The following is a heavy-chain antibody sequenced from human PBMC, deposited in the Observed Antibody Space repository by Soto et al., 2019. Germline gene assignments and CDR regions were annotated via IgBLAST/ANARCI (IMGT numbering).Heavy chain of an antibody. V-gene: IGHV3-64D*06. D-gene: IGHD3-22*01. J-gene: IGHJ4*02. CDR1: GFTFSIYA. CDR2: ISTNGGST. CDR3: VKGEYYYDSSGYYPFDY. Sequence: SLRLSCSASGFTFSIYAMHWVRQAPGKRLEYVSSISTNGGSTHYADSVKGRFTISRDNSKNTQYLQMSSLRADGTAVYYCVKGEYYYDSSGYYPFDYWGQGTLVTVSS.